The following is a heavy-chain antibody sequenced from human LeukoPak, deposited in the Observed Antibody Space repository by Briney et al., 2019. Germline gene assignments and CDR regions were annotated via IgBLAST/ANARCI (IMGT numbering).Heavy chain of an antibody. CDR1: GGSFSGYY. Sequence: SETLTLTCAVYGGSFSGYYLSWIRQPPGKGLEWIGEINHSGSTNYDPSLKSRVTISVDTSKNQFSLKLSSVTAADTAVYYCARAPREAILTGYFLGFDYWGQGTLVTVSS. CDR2: INHSGST. CDR3: ARAPREAILTGYFLGFDY. V-gene: IGHV4-34*01. D-gene: IGHD3-9*01. J-gene: IGHJ4*02.